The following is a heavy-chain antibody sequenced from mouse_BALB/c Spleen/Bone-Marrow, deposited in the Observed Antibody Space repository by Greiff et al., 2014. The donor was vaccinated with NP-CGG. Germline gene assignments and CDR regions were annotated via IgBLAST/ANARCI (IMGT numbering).Heavy chain of an antibody. Sequence: EVNVVESGGGLVQPGGSLRLSCATSGFTFTDYYMNWVRQPPGKALEWLGFIRNKANGYTTEYSASVKGRFTISRDNSQSILYLQMNTLRAEDSATYYCARDKGGILFDYWGQGTTLTVSS. CDR1: GFTFTDYY. CDR2: IRNKANGYTT. CDR3: ARDKGGILFDY. J-gene: IGHJ2*01. V-gene: IGHV7-3*02. D-gene: IGHD1-1*02.